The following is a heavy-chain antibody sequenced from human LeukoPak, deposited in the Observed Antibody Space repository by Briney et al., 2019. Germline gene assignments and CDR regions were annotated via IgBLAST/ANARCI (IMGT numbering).Heavy chain of an antibody. Sequence: GGSLRLSCAASGFTFSSNWMSWVRQAPGKGLEWVANIKQDGSEKNYVDSVKGRFTIYRDNAKNSLYLEMNSLRADDTAGYYCAKAGNGFRYWGQGPLVPVPS. CDR3: AKAGNGFRY. CDR2: IKQDGSEK. D-gene: IGHD2-8*01. V-gene: IGHV3-7*01. J-gene: IGHJ1*01. CDR1: GFTFSSNW.